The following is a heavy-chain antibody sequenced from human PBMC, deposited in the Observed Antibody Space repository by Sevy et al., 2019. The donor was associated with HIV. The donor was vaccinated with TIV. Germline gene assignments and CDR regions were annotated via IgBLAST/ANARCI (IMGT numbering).Heavy chain of an antibody. CDR2: IFYSGAA. J-gene: IGHJ4*02. Sequence: SETLSLTCSVSGVSISNGGNYWAWVRQHPGKGLEWIGSIFYSGAAFYNPSLEGRLSISVDTSENLLSLRLSSVTAADTAVYFCARIFRAPYYYNTGGYYRNWGQGTQVTVSS. CDR3: ARIFRAPYYYNTGGYYRN. V-gene: IGHV4-31*03. D-gene: IGHD3-22*01. CDR1: GVSISNGGNY.